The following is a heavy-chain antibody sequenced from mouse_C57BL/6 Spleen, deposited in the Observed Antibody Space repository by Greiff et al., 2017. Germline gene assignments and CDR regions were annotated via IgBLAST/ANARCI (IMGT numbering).Heavy chain of an antibody. Sequence: EVQVVESGGDLVKPGGSLKLSCAASGFTFSSYGMSWVRQTPDKRLEWVATISSGGSYTYYPDSVKGRFTISRDNAKNTLCLQMSSLKSEDTAMYYCARLGDGFAYWGQGTLVTVSA. J-gene: IGHJ3*01. V-gene: IGHV5-6*01. CDR1: GFTFSSYG. CDR2: ISSGGSYT. D-gene: IGHD3-3*01. CDR3: ARLGDGFAY.